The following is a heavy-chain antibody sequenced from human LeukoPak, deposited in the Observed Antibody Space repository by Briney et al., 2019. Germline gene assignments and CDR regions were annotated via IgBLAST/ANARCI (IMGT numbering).Heavy chain of an antibody. V-gene: IGHV4-38-2*02. CDR3: AQYDSGWYFAFDI. CDR2: IYHSGST. CDR1: GYSISSGYY. D-gene: IGHD6-19*01. Sequence: PSETLSLTCTVSGYSISSGYYWGWIRQPPGKGLEWIGSIYHSGSTYYNPSLKSRVTISVDTSKNQFSLKLSSVTAADTAVYYCAQYDSGWYFAFDIWGQGTMVTVSS. J-gene: IGHJ3*02.